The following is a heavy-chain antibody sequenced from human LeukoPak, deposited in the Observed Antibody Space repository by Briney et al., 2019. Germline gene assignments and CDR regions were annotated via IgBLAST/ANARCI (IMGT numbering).Heavy chain of an antibody. Sequence: PSGGSLRLSCAASGFTFSSYWMHWVRQAPGKGLVWVSRINSDGSSTSYADSVKGRFTISRDNAKNTLYLQMNSLRAEDTAVYYCARSYYDFWSGYYPYYFDYWGQGTLVTVSS. J-gene: IGHJ4*02. CDR1: GFTFSSYW. D-gene: IGHD3-3*01. V-gene: IGHV3-74*01. CDR3: ARSYYDFWSGYYPYYFDY. CDR2: INSDGSST.